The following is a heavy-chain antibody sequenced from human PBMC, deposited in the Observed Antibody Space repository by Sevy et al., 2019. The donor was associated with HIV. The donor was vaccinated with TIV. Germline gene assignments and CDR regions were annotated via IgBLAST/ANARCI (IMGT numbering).Heavy chain of an antibody. J-gene: IGHJ4*02. D-gene: IGHD1-20*01. CDR2: IDPKSGGT. Sequence: ASVKVSCKASGYTFSVKYIHWVRQAPGQGREWVGWIDPKSGGTSYAQKFQGRVSMTRDTSISTAYMELYWLTSDDAAVYYCARGGSKWNDDYFDYWGQGSLVTVSS. CDR1: GYTFSVKY. CDR3: ARGGSKWNDDYFDY. V-gene: IGHV1-2*02.